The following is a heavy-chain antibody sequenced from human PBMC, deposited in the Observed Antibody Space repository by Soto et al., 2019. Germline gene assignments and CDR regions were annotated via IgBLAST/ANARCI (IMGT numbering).Heavy chain of an antibody. J-gene: IGHJ5*02. V-gene: IGHV3-15*07. CDR1: GFTFSNAW. CDR3: TTDGEGAAAGSLSP. D-gene: IGHD6-13*01. CDR2: IKSKTDGGTT. Sequence: EVQLVESGGGLVKPGGSLRLSCAASGFTFSNAWMNWVRQAPGKGLEWVGRIKSKTDGGTTDYAAPVKGRFTISRDDLKNTLYLQMNSLKTEDTAVYYCTTDGEGAAAGSLSPCGQGTLVTVSS.